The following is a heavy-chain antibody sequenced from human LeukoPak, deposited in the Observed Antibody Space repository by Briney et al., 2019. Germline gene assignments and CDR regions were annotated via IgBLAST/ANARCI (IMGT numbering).Heavy chain of an antibody. Sequence: GGSLRLSCVASGFSFINYAMNWVRQAPGKGLEWVSGITGSSGTTHYAHSVKGPFTISRDNSKNTLYLQMNSLRAEDPPLYYCANARRSWDSPGYWGQGTLVTVSS. CDR2: ITGSSGTT. J-gene: IGHJ4*02. D-gene: IGHD6-13*01. CDR1: GFSFINYA. V-gene: IGHV3-23*01. CDR3: ANARRSWDSPGY.